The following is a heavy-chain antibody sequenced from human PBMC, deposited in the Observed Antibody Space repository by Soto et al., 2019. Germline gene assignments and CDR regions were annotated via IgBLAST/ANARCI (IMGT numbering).Heavy chain of an antibody. CDR3: AKDLVGYNSLSLIFDY. J-gene: IGHJ4*02. D-gene: IGHD5-12*01. CDR1: GFTFSSYA. V-gene: IGHV3-23*01. CDR2: ISGSGGST. Sequence: GGSLRLSCAASGFTFSSYAMSWVRQAPGKGLEWVSAISGSGGSTYYADSVKGRFTISRDNSKNTLYLQMNSLRAEDTAVYYCAKDLVGYNSLSLIFDYWGQGTLVTVSS.